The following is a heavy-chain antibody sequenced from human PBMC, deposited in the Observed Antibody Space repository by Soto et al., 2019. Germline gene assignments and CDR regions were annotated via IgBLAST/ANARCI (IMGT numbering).Heavy chain of an antibody. J-gene: IGHJ5*02. Sequence: XESLKISCQGSGYAFSSYWIAWVRQMPGKGLEWMGIIYPGDSDTRYSPSFQGRVTISVDKSITTAYLQWSSLKASDTAMYYCARGYCTATICDPWFDPWGQGPLVTVSS. CDR2: IYPGDSDT. CDR1: GYAFSSYW. D-gene: IGHD2-8*02. V-gene: IGHV5-51*01. CDR3: ARGYCTATICDPWFDP.